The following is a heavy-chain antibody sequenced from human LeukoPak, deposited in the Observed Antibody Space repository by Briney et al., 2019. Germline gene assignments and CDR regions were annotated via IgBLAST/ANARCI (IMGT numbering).Heavy chain of an antibody. CDR1: GFTFSDAW. CDR3: ATRGATYTYGYSWFDP. D-gene: IGHD5-18*01. V-gene: IGHV3-15*01. Sequence: GGSLRLSCVDSGFTFSDAWMNWVRQVPGKGLEWIGRIKSKTHGETTEYAAPVKGRFTISRDDSKNTLYLQMNSLKIEDSGLYYCATRGATYTYGYSWFDPWGQGTPVTVSS. J-gene: IGHJ5*02. CDR2: IKSKTHGETT.